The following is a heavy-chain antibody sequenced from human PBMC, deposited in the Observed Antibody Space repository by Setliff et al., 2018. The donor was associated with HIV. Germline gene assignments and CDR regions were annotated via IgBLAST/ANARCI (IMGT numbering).Heavy chain of an antibody. CDR3: AATYCRGGGRDCPQMYDY. D-gene: IGHD2-15*01. CDR1: GGSFSGNY. Sequence: SETLSLTCAIYGGSFSGNYWSWIRQPPGKGLEWIGEINYSGTTNHNPFLKSRVTISVDTSKKQFSLKLNSVTAADSAIYYCAATYCRGGGRDCPQMYDYWGQGSLVTVAS. V-gene: IGHV4-34*01. J-gene: IGHJ4*02. CDR2: INYSGTT.